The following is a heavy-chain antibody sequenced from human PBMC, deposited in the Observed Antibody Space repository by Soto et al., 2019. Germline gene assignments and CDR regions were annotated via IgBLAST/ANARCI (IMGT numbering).Heavy chain of an antibody. D-gene: IGHD2-2*01. Sequence: QVQLVQSGAEVKKPGASVRVSCKASGYTFSYYAMHWVRQAPGQGLDWMGWINDGNGNTKYSQKFQDRVTITRDTAASTDYMELSSLTSEDTAVYYCARGRVGYQLHPVDYWGQGALVTVSS. CDR2: INDGNGNT. J-gene: IGHJ4*02. CDR1: GYTFSYYA. V-gene: IGHV1-3*01. CDR3: ARGRVGYQLHPVDY.